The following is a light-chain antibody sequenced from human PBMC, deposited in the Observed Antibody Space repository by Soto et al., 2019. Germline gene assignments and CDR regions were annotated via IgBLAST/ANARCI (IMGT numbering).Light chain of an antibody. CDR2: AAS. CDR3: QQRSNWPLT. V-gene: IGKV3-11*01. J-gene: IGKJ4*01. Sequence: EIVLTQSPATLSLSPGEGATLSCRASQSVSSYLAWYQQKPGQAPRLLIYAASNRATGIPARFSGSGSGTDFTLTISSLEPEDFAVYYCQQRSNWPLTFGGGTKVEIK. CDR1: QSVSSY.